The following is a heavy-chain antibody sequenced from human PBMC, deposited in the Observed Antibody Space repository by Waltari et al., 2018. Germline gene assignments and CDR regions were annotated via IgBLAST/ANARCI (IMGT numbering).Heavy chain of an antibody. CDR1: GYTFTGYY. CDR2: INPNSGGT. Sequence: QVQLVQSGAAVKKPGASVKVSCKASGYTFTGYYMHWVRQAPGQGLEWMGRINPNSGGTNYAQKVQCRVTMTRDTSISTAYMELSRLRSDDTAVYYCARIVSGRAAGFDYWGQGTLVTVSS. D-gene: IGHD6-13*01. CDR3: ARIVSGRAAGFDY. V-gene: IGHV1-2*06. J-gene: IGHJ4*02.